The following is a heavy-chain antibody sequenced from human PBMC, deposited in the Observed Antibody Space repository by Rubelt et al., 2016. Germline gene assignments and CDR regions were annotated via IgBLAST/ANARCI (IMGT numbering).Heavy chain of an antibody. CDR2: INHSGST. CDR1: GGSISSSSYY. V-gene: IGHV4-39*07. D-gene: IGHD4-23*01. J-gene: IGHJ4*02. Sequence: QLQLQESGPGLVKPSETLSLTCTVSGGSISSSSYYWGWIRQPPGTGLEWIGEINHSGSTNYNPSLKSRVTISVDTSKNKFSLKLSSVTAADTAVYYCARVPSSGNGLDYWGQGTLVTVSS. CDR3: ARVPSSGNGLDY.